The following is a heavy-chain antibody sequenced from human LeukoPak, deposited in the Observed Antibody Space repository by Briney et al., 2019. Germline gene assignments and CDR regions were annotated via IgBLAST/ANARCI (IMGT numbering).Heavy chain of an antibody. CDR3: ARDLRSSHAGGYYYYGMDV. D-gene: IGHD2-2*01. J-gene: IGHJ6*02. Sequence: GGSLRLSCAASGFTFSSYAMSWVRQAPGKGLEWVSVIYSGGSTYYADSVKGRFTISRDNSKNTLYLQMNSLRAEDTAVYYCARDLRSSHAGGYYYYGMDVWGQGTTVTVSS. CDR1: GFTFSSYA. V-gene: IGHV3-66*01. CDR2: IYSGGST.